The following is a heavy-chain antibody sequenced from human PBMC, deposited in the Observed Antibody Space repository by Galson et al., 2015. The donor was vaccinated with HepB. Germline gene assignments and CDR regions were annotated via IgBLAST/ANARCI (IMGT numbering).Heavy chain of an antibody. Sequence: SLRLSCAASGFSVSNYYMSWVRQAPGKGLEGVSVVYSGGNTYYADSVKGRFTISRDNSKNTLYLHMSSLRAEDTAAYYCARDRCSDTTCYYSYAMDVWGQGTTVTVSS. CDR3: ARDRCSDTTCYYSYAMDV. D-gene: IGHD2-2*01. J-gene: IGHJ6*02. CDR2: VYSGGNT. V-gene: IGHV3-53*01. CDR1: GFSVSNYY.